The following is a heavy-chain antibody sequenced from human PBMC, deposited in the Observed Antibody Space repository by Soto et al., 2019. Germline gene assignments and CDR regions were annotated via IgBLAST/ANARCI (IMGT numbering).Heavy chain of an antibody. CDR3: ARDQPGYSYGYGLGY. Sequence: GGSLRLSCAASGFTFSDYYMNWIRQAPGKGLEWVSYINRSGRTTYYADSVKGRFTISRDNAKNSLYLQMNSLRAEDTAVYYCARDQPGYSYGYGLGYWGQGTLVTVPQ. J-gene: IGHJ4*02. V-gene: IGHV3-11*04. CDR1: GFTFSDYY. D-gene: IGHD5-18*01. CDR2: INRSGRTT.